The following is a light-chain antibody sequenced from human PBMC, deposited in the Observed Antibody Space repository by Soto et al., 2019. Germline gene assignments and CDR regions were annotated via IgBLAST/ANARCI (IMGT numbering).Light chain of an antibody. Sequence: DIQVTQSPSSLSASVGDSVTLSCQTSQRVDSYIHWYQHQSGKPPKLLIYAASTLQDGVPSRFSGGGSGTAFSLIITGLQPGDSATYYCQQTYTSVATFGQRTMVDI. CDR3: QQTYTSVAT. CDR1: QRVDSY. V-gene: IGKV1-39*01. J-gene: IGKJ1*01. CDR2: AAS.